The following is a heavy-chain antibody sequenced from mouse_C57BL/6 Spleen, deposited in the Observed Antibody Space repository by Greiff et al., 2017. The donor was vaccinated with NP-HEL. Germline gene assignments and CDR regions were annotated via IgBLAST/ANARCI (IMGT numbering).Heavy chain of an antibody. CDR2: INPGSGGT. J-gene: IGHJ3*01. V-gene: IGHV1-54*01. Sequence: VQLKQSGAELVRPGTSVKVSCKASGYSFTNYLIEWLKQRPGQGLEWIGVINPGSGGTNYNEKFKGKATLTADKSSSTAYMQLSSLTSEDSAVYVCASGGYDYDVAWFAYWGQGTLVTVSA. D-gene: IGHD2-4*01. CDR1: GYSFTNYL. CDR3: ASGGYDYDVAWFAY.